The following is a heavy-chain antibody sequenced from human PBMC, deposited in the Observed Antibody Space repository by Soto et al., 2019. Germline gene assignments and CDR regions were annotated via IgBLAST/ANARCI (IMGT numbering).Heavy chain of an antibody. V-gene: IGHV3-23*01. CDR2: ISGSGGST. D-gene: IGHD1-7*01. CDR3: ARDQLELPFDY. CDR1: GFPFSSYA. J-gene: IGHJ4*02. Sequence: GSLRLSCAASGFPFSSYAMSWVRQAPGKGLEWVSAISGSGGSTYYADSVKGRFTISRDNSKNTLYLQINSLRAEDTAVYYCARDQLELPFDYWGQGTLVTVSS.